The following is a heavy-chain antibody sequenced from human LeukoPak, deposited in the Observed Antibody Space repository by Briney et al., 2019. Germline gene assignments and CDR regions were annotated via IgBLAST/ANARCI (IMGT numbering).Heavy chain of an antibody. V-gene: IGHV3-23*01. D-gene: IGHD5-18*01. CDR3: VKEPRGYSFSFDI. Sequence: TGGSLRLSCAASGFTFSTCAINWVRQAPGKGLEWVSAISGSGSKTFYADSVKGRSTISRDNPKNTLYLQMDSLRPEDTAVYYCVKEPRGYSFSFDIWGQGTMVTVSS. CDR2: ISGSGSKT. CDR1: GFTFSTCA. J-gene: IGHJ3*02.